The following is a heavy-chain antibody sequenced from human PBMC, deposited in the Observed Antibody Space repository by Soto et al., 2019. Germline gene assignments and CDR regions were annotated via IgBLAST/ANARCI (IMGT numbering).Heavy chain of an antibody. CDR2: IYSSGST. CDR3: AKGARYNWNYGDWFDP. V-gene: IGHV4-4*07. J-gene: IGHJ5*02. D-gene: IGHD1-7*01. Sequence: SETLSLTCTVSGDSISSYYWSWIRQPAGKGLEWIGRIYSSGSTNYNPSLKSRVTMSVDTSKNQFSLKLSSVTAADTAVYYCAKGARYNWNYGDWFDPWGQGTLVTVSS. CDR1: GDSISSYY.